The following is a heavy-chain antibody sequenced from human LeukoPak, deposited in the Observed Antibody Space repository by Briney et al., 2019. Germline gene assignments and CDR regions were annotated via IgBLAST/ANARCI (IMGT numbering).Heavy chain of an antibody. Sequence: GGSLRLSCAASGFTFSSYDMSWVRQAPGKGLEWVSAISGSGGSTYYADSVKGRFTISRDNSKNTLFLQMNSLRAEDTAVYYCTKGYIWDSSGFRGFDPWGQGTLVTVSS. CDR2: ISGSGGST. J-gene: IGHJ5*02. CDR3: TKGYIWDSSGFRGFDP. CDR1: GFTFSSYD. V-gene: IGHV3-23*01. D-gene: IGHD6-19*01.